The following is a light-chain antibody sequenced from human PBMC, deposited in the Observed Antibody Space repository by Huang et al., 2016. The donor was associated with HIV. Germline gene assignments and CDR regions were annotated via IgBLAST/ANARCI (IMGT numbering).Light chain of an antibody. V-gene: IGKV3-15*01. J-gene: IGKJ4*01. CDR1: QSVSSN. Sequence: EIVLTQSPGTLSVSPGERATLSCRASQSVSSNLAWYQYKPGQAPRLLIFGASTRATDIPPRVSGSGSGTDFILTISSVQSEDFALYYCQQYDNWPPLTFGGGTRVEI. CDR3: QQYDNWPPLT. CDR2: GAS.